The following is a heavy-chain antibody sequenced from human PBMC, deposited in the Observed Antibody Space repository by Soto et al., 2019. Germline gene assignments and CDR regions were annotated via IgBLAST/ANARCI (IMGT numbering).Heavy chain of an antibody. Sequence: SETLSLTCAVSGGSISSGGYSWSWIRQPPGKGLEWIGYIYHSGSTYYNPSLKSRVTISVDTSKNQFSLKLSSVTAADTAVYYCARGYYGSGSYYNDRRYVWFDPWGQGTLVTVSS. CDR2: IYHSGST. CDR1: GGSISSGGYS. CDR3: ARGYYGSGSYYNDRRYVWFDP. J-gene: IGHJ5*02. V-gene: IGHV4-30-2*01. D-gene: IGHD3-10*01.